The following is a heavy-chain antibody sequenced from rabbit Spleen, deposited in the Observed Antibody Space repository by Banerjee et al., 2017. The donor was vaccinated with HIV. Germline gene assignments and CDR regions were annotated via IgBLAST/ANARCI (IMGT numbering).Heavy chain of an antibody. V-gene: IGHV1S45*01. Sequence: QEQLVESGGGLVQPEGSLTLTCTASGFSFSGSYWPCWVRQAPGKGLEWIACIYSGSSGSTYSATWAKGRFSISKTSSTTVTLQMTTLTAADTATYFCARDTSSSFSSYGMDLWGQGTLVTVS. J-gene: IGHJ6*01. CDR1: GFSFSGSYW. CDR2: IYSGSSGST. D-gene: IGHD1-1*01. CDR3: ARDTSSSFSSYGMDL.